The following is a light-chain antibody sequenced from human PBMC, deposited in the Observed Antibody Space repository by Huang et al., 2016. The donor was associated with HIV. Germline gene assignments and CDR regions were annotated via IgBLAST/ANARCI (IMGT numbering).Light chain of an antibody. J-gene: IGKJ4*01. CDR2: AAS. Sequence: DIQMTQSPSSLSASVGDRVTITCRTSQTISTYLNWYQQKPGKAPKLLIYAASNLQSGVPSRFSGSGSETDFTRTISSLQPEDFATYYCQQSYSARGFGGGTKVEIK. CDR1: QTISTY. CDR3: QQSYSARG. V-gene: IGKV1-39*01.